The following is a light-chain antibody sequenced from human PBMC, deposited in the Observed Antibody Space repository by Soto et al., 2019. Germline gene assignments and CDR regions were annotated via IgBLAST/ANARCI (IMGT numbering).Light chain of an antibody. Sequence: EIVLTQSPATLSLSPGERATLSCRASQSVSSYLAWYQKKPGQAPRLLIYDASNRATGIPARFSGSGSGTDFTLTISRLDPEDFAVYYCQQRSDWPSTFGEGTSVEIK. J-gene: IGKJ4*01. CDR1: QSVSSY. V-gene: IGKV3-11*01. CDR3: QQRSDWPST. CDR2: DAS.